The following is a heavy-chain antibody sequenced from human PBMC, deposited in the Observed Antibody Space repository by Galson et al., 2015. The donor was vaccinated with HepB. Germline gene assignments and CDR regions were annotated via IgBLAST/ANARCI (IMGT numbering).Heavy chain of an antibody. J-gene: IGHJ4*02. D-gene: IGHD6-19*01. CDR3: ARGPTDTSRWTDY. Sequence: SLRLSCAASGFSVRSNYMNWVRQAPGKGLEWVSVVNTGGTTYYIDSVKGRFTVSRDNSKNTLYLQMNSLRAEDTAVYYCARGPTDTSRWTDYWGQGTLVTVSS. CDR2: VNTGGTT. V-gene: IGHV3-53*01. CDR1: GFSVRSNY.